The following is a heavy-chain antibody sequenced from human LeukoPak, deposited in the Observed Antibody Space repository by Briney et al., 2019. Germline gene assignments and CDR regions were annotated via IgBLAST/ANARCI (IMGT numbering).Heavy chain of an antibody. J-gene: IGHJ4*02. V-gene: IGHV4-59*01. Sequence: SETLSLTCTVSGGSISSYYWSWIRQPPGKGLEWIGYIYYSGSTNYNPSLKSRVTISVDTSKNQFSLKLSSVTAADTAVYYCARGWLAETTVVTPYNYWGQGTLVTVSS. CDR1: GGSISSYY. D-gene: IGHD2-21*02. CDR2: IYYSGST. CDR3: ARGWLAETTVVTPYNY.